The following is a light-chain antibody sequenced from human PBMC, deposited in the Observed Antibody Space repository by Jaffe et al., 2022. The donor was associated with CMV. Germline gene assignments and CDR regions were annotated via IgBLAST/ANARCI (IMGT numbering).Light chain of an antibody. CDR1: QDISTF. V-gene: IGKV1-33*01. CDR2: DAS. J-gene: IGKJ5*01. CDR3: QQYANVFPIT. Sequence: DIQMTQSPSSLSASVGDRVTITCQASQDISTFLNWFQQKSGEAPKLLIYDASKLQTGVPSRFSGSGSGTDFTLTINRLQPEDFAIYYCQQYANVFPITFGQGTRLDIK.